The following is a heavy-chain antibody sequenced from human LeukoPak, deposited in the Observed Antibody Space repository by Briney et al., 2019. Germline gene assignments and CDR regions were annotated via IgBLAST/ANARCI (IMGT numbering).Heavy chain of an antibody. D-gene: IGHD3-10*01. CDR1: GFTVSSKY. CDR2: IYSGGST. V-gene: IGHV3-53*01. J-gene: IGHJ4*02. Sequence: PGGSLRLSCVASGFTVSSKYMSWVRQAPGKGLEWVSVIYSGGSTYYGESVKGRFTISRENAKNSLYLQMNSLRAEDTAVYYCARGEFRAFDSWGQGTLVTVSS. CDR3: ARGEFRAFDS.